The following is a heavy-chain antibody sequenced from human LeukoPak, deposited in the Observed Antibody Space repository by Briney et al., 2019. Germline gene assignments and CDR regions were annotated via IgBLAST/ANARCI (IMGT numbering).Heavy chain of an antibody. V-gene: IGHV1-69*13. J-gene: IGHJ6*03. CDR2: IIPIFGTA. D-gene: IGHD5-24*01. CDR3: ARNLLSVMATINNYYYMDV. CDR1: GGTFSSYA. Sequence: ASVKVSCKASGGTFSSYAISWVRQAPGQGLEWMGGIIPIFGTANYAQKFQGRVTITADESTSTAYMELSSLRSEDTAVYYCARNLLSVMATINNYYYMDVWGKGTTVTISS.